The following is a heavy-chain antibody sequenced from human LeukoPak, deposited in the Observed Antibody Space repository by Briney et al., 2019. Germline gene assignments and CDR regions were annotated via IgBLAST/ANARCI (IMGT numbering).Heavy chain of an antibody. D-gene: IGHD4-23*01. CDR2: ISTYNGNI. CDR1: GYTCTSFG. CDR3: ARDYGGNSYDAFDI. Sequence: ASVKVSCKASGYTCTSFGINWVRQAPGQGLEWMGWISTYNGNINYAQNLQGRVTMTTVTSTSTTYMELRSLRSDDTAVYYCARDYGGNSYDAFDIWGQGTMVTVSS. J-gene: IGHJ3*02. V-gene: IGHV1-18*01.